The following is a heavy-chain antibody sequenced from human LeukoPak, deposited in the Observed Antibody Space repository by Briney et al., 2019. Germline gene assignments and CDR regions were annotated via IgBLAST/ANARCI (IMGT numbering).Heavy chain of an antibody. CDR3: ARDRWFGESFYFDY. CDR2: INGSGDKT. Sequence: GGSLRLSCAAPGFTLSNYAMNWVRQAPGKGLEWVSSINGSGDKTYYADSVKGRFTISRDNSKNPLYLQMNSLRAEDTAVYYCARDRWFGESFYFDYWGQGTLVTVSS. CDR1: GFTLSNYA. D-gene: IGHD3-10*01. J-gene: IGHJ4*02. V-gene: IGHV3-23*01.